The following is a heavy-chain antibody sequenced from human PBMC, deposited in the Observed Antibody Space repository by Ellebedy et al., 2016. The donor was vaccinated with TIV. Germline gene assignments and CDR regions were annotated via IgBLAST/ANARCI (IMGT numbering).Heavy chain of an antibody. Sequence: GESLKISXAASGFTFSSYAMHWVRQAPGKGLEWVSAISGSGGSTYYADSVKGRFTISRDNSKNTLYLQMNSLRAEDTAVYYCAKAPSLRFLGADYYFDYWGQGTLVTVSS. J-gene: IGHJ4*01. CDR2: ISGSGGST. CDR1: GFTFSSYA. V-gene: IGHV3-23*01. D-gene: IGHD3-3*01. CDR3: AKAPSLRFLGADYYFDY.